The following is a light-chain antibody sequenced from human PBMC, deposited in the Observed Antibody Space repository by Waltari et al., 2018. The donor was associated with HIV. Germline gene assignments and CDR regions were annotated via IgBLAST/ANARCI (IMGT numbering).Light chain of an antibody. J-gene: IGKJ2*01. Sequence: EIVLTQSPGTLSLSPGERATLSCRADQSIGANLAWYQQKPGQPPRLLIYGAVTRATGVPARFSGSVSGTEFTLTISRLQPEDFAVYYCQHYDDWPLLSTFGQGTKLEIK. V-gene: IGKV3-15*01. CDR1: QSIGAN. CDR3: QHYDDWPLLST. CDR2: GAV.